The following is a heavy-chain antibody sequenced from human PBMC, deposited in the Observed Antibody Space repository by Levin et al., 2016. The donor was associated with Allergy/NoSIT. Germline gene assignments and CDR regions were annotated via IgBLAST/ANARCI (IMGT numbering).Heavy chain of an antibody. Sequence: VRQAPGKGLEWVSSISSSSSYIYYADSVKGRFTISRDNAKNSLYLQMNSLRAEDTAVYYCARDTIAVADPTDYWGQGTLVTVSS. CDR2: ISSSSSYI. CDR3: ARDTIAVADPTDY. J-gene: IGHJ4*02. D-gene: IGHD6-19*01. V-gene: IGHV3-21*01.